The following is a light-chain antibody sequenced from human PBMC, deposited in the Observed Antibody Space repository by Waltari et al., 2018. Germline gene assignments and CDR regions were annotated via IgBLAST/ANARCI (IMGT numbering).Light chain of an antibody. CDR1: GSAAGPSES. J-gene: IGLJ2*01. CDR3: SSQTLDGLVL. Sequence: QSALTQPAPVSGSPGQSITISCSGLGSAAGPSESVPWHQHHPDKAPQVIIYDVTHRPSGVSDRFSASKSANTASLTISRLQPEDEADYYCSSQTLDGLVLFGGGTRLTVL. V-gene: IGLV2-14*03. CDR2: DVT.